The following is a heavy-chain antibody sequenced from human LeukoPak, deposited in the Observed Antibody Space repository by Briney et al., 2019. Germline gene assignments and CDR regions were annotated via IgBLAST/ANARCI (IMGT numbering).Heavy chain of an antibody. Sequence: EASVKVSCKASGYTFTSYGISWVRQAPGQGLEWMGWISAYNGNTNYAQKLQGRVTMTTDTPTSTAYMDLRSLRSDDTAVYYCARDRHRRHYYDSSLHPPLDYWGQGTLVTVSS. CDR2: ISAYNGNT. D-gene: IGHD3-22*01. V-gene: IGHV1-18*01. CDR3: ARDRHRRHYYDSSLHPPLDY. CDR1: GYTFTSYG. J-gene: IGHJ4*02.